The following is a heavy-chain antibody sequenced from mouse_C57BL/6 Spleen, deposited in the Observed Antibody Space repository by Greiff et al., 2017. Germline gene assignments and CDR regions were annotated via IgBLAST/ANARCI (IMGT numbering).Heavy chain of an antibody. CDR2: IDPSDSET. CDR3: ARRGGITTVEYYFDY. CDR1: GYTFTSYW. J-gene: IGHJ2*01. D-gene: IGHD1-1*01. Sequence: QVQLQQPGAELVRPGSSVTLSCKASGYTFTSYWMHWVKQRPIQGLEWTGNIDPSDSETHYNQKFKDKATLTVDKSSSTAYMQLSSLTSEDSAVYYCARRGGITTVEYYFDYWGQGTTLTVSS. V-gene: IGHV1-52*01.